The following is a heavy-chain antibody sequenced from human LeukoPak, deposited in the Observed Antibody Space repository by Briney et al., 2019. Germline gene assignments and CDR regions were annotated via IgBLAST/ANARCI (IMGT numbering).Heavy chain of an antibody. D-gene: IGHD3-10*02. V-gene: IGHV3-23*01. CDR3: AKDGDSENVRGYMGD. CDR2: ISGRGVTT. J-gene: IGHJ4*02. Sequence: PGGSLRLSCTASGFSFSTYSMNWVRQAPGKGLEWVSTISGRGVTTYYADSVKGRFAISSDSSKNTVYLQMNSLRAEDTAVYFCAKDGDSENVRGYMGDWGQGTLVTVSS. CDR1: GFSFSTYS.